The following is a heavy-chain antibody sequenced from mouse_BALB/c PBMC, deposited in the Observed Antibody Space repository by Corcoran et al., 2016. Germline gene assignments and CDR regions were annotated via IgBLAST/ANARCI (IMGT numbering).Heavy chain of an antibody. CDR3: APNPFDY. V-gene: IGHV3-6*02. CDR1: GYSITSSYY. J-gene: IGHJ2*01. Sequence: DVQLPESGLGLVIGSQSMSLNCSVTGYSITSSYYWNWIRQFPGNKLEWMGYISYDGINNYNPTLKNRISITRHTSKNQFFLKLNSVTTEDTATYYCAPNPFDYLGQGTTLTVSS. CDR2: ISYDGIN.